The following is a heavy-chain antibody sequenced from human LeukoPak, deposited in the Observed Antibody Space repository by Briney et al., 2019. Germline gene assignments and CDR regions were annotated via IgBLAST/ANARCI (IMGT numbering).Heavy chain of an antibody. V-gene: IGHV4-31*03. Sequence: SQTLSLTCTVSGGSISSGGYYWSWIRQHPGKGLEWIGYIYYSGSTYYNPSLKSRVTISVDTSKNQFSLKLSSVTAADTAVYYWARAAYGSTRFDPWGQGTLVTVSS. CDR2: IYYSGST. J-gene: IGHJ5*02. D-gene: IGHD3-10*01. CDR1: GGSISSGGYY. CDR3: ARAAYGSTRFDP.